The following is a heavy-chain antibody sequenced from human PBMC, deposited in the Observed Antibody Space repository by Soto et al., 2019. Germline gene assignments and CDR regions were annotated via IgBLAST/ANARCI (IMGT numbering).Heavy chain of an antibody. D-gene: IGHD3-10*01. CDR2: IYSGGST. CDR3: AKDRRYYYGSGTYYYYYYGMDV. J-gene: IGHJ6*02. Sequence: GGSLRLSCAASGFTVSSNYMSRVRQAPGKGLGWVSVIYSGGSTYYADSVKGRFTISRDNSKNTLYLQMNSLRAEDTAVYYCAKDRRYYYGSGTYYYYYYGMDVWGQGTTVTVSS. CDR1: GFTVSSNY. V-gene: IGHV3-53*05.